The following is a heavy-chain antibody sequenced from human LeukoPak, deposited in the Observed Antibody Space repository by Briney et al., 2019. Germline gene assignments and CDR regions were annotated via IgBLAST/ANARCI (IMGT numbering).Heavy chain of an antibody. V-gene: IGHV3-53*05. CDR1: GFTVSSNY. Sequence: PGGSLRLSCAASGFTVSSNYMSWVRQAPGKGLEWVSVIYSGGSTYYADSVKGRFTISRDNSKNTLYLQMNSLRAEDTAVYYCARDWGGYCSSTSCYAFDYWGQGTLVTVSS. D-gene: IGHD2-2*01. CDR3: ARDWGGYCSSTSCYAFDY. CDR2: IYSGGST. J-gene: IGHJ4*02.